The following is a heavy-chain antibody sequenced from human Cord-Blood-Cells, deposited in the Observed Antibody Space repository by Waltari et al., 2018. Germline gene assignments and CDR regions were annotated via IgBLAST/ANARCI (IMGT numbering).Heavy chain of an antibody. CDR2: INHSGST. CDR1: GGSFSGYY. Sequence: AGLLKPSETLSLTCAVYGGSFSGYYWSWIRQPPGKGLEWIGEINHSGSTNYNPSLKSRVTISVDTSKNKFSLKLSSVTAADTAVYYCARVAADAFDIWGQGTMVTVSS. V-gene: IGHV4-34*01. D-gene: IGHD6-13*01. CDR3: ARVAADAFDI. J-gene: IGHJ3*02.